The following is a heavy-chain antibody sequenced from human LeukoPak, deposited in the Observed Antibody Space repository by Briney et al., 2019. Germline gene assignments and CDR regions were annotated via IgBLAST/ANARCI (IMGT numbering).Heavy chain of an antibody. CDR3: ARHLRLWQNWFDP. CDR2: IYPGDSDT. D-gene: IGHD5-18*01. V-gene: IGHV5-51*01. J-gene: IGHJ5*02. Sequence: GESLKISCKGSGYSFTNYWIGWVRQMPGKVPEWMGIIYPGDSDTRYSPSFQGQVTISADKSISTAYLQWSGLKASDTAMYYCARHLRLWQNWFDPWGQGTLVTVSS. CDR1: GYSFTNYW.